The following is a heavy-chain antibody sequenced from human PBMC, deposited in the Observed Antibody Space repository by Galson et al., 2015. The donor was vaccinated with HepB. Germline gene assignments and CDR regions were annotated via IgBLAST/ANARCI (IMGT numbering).Heavy chain of an antibody. J-gene: IGHJ4*02. CDR3: AKGNYDSQ. V-gene: IGHV3-30*04. CDR1: GFTFSSYA. D-gene: IGHD3-10*01. CDR2: ISYDGSNK. Sequence: SLRLSCAASGFTFSSYAMHWVRQAPGKGLEWVAVISYDGSNKYYADSVKGRFTISRDNSKNTLYLQMNSLRAEDTAMYYCAKGNYDSQWGQGTLVIVSS.